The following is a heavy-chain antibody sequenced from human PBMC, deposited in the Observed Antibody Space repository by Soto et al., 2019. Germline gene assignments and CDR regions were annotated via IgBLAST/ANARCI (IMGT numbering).Heavy chain of an antibody. D-gene: IGHD5-12*01. CDR1: GSSIGTRRYY. CDR2: IYYSGST. CDR3: ARDDIVVLYGMDV. J-gene: IGHJ6*02. V-gene: IGHV4-39*02. Sequence: SETMSLTGTLYGSSIGTRRYYWIWIRQPPGKGLEWIGSIYYSGSTYYNPSLKSRVTISVDTSKNQFSLKLSSVTAADTAVYYCARDDIVVLYGMDVWGQGTTVT.